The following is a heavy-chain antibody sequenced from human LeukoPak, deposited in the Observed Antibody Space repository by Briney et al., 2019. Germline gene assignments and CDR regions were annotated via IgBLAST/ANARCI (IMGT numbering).Heavy chain of an antibody. V-gene: IGHV6-1*01. D-gene: IGHD6-19*01. Sequence: SQTLSLTCDISGXSVSGNIVAWNWIRQSPPRGLEWLGRTNYRSKWYNDYAVSARGRITINPDTSKNRFSLQLDSVTPEDTAVYYCARGSSGSFDYWGQGTLVTVSS. CDR1: GXSVSGNIVA. J-gene: IGHJ4*02. CDR2: TNYRSKWYN. CDR3: ARGSSGSFDY.